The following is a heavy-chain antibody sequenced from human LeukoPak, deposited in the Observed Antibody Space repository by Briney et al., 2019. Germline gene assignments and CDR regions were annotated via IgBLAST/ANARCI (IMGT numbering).Heavy chain of an antibody. D-gene: IGHD3-3*01. CDR3: ARGVVTRYYSDY. CDR2: ISYDGSNK. J-gene: IGHJ4*02. Sequence: GGSLRLSCAASGFTFSSYAMHWVRQAPGKGLEWVAVISYDGSNKYYADSVKGRFTISRDISKNTLYLQMNSLRAEDTAVYYCARGVVTRYYSDYWGQGTLVTVSS. V-gene: IGHV3-30-3*01. CDR1: GFTFSSYA.